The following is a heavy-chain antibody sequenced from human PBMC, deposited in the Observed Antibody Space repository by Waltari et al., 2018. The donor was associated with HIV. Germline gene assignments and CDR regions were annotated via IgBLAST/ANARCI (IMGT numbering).Heavy chain of an antibody. J-gene: IGHJ3*02. Sequence: EVQLVESGGGLVQPGGSLRLSCAASGSIFSNSWLNWVRQAPGKGLEWVANINQDGGEKYYVDSVKGRFTISRDNAKNSLYLQMNNLRAEDTAVYYCAGEMPTIIGDAFDIWGQGTMVTISS. CDR3: AGEMPTIIGDAFDI. V-gene: IGHV3-7*01. CDR1: GSIFSNSW. D-gene: IGHD3-16*02. CDR2: INQDGGEK.